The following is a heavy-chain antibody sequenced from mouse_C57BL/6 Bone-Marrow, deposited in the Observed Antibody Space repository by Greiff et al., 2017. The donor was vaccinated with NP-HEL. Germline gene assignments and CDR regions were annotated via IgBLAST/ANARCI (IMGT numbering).Heavy chain of an antibody. CDR2: IWTGGGT. D-gene: IGHD1-1*01. CDR3: ASYGSSYPYYAMDY. Sequence: VQLKESGPGLVAPSQSLSITCTVSGFSLTSYAISWVRQPPGKGLEWLGVIWTGGGTNYNSALKSRLSISKDNSKSQVFLKMNSLQTDDTARYYCASYGSSYPYYAMDYWGQGTSVTVSS. CDR1: GFSLTSYA. J-gene: IGHJ4*01. V-gene: IGHV2-9-1*01.